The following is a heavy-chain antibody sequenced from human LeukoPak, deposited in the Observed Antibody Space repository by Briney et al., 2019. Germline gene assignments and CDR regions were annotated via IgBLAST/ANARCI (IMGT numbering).Heavy chain of an antibody. V-gene: IGHV3-33*01. D-gene: IGHD1-26*01. CDR3: ARVGARGGDS. Sequence: GGSLRLSCAASGFTLSSYGMHWVRQAPGEGLEWVAVIWYDGSNKYYADSVKGRFTISRDNSKNTLYLQMNSLRAEDTAVYYCARVGARGGDSWGQGTLVTVSS. J-gene: IGHJ4*02. CDR2: IWYDGSNK. CDR1: GFTLSSYG.